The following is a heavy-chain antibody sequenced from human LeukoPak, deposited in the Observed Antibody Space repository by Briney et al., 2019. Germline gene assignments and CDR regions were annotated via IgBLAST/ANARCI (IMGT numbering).Heavy chain of an antibody. CDR2: INPNSGDT. D-gene: IGHD2-8*01. J-gene: IGHJ6*03. CDR1: GYTFTGYY. Sequence: GASVKVSCKASGYTFTGYYIHWARQAPGQGLEWLGRINPNSGDTNYAQNLHGRVTMTRDTSITTAYMELNSLTSDDTAVYFCARSAEHCNNGVCFTDYYMDVWGKGTTVTVSS. CDR3: ARSAEHCNNGVCFTDYYMDV. V-gene: IGHV1-2*06.